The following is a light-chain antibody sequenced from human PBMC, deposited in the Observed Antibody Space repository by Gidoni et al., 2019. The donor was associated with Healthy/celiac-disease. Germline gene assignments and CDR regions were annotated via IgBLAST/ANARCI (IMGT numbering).Light chain of an antibody. J-gene: IGKJ1*01. CDR3: QKYNSAPWT. V-gene: IGKV1-27*01. CDR1: QGISNY. CDR2: AAS. Sequence: DILMTQSPSSLSASVGDRVTITCRASQGISNYLAWYQQKPGKVPKLLIYAASTLQSGVPPRFSGSGSGTDFTLTISSLQPEDVATYYCQKYNSAPWTFGQGTKVEIK.